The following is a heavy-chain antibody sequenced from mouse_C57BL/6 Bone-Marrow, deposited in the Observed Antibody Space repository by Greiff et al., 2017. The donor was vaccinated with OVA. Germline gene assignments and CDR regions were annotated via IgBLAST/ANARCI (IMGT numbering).Heavy chain of an antibody. CDR2: IDPSDSYT. Sequence: QVQLQQPGAELVRPGTSVKLSCKASGYTFTSYWMHWVKQRPGQGLEWIGVIDPSDSYTNYNQKFKGKATLTVDTSSSTAYMQLSSLTSEDSAVYYCASNYYGSSCWYFDVWGTGTTVTVSS. D-gene: IGHD1-1*01. V-gene: IGHV1-59*01. J-gene: IGHJ1*03. CDR1: GYTFTSYW. CDR3: ASNYYGSSCWYFDV.